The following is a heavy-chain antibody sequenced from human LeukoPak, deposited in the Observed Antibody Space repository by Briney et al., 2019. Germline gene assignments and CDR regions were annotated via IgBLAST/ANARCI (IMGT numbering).Heavy chain of an antibody. D-gene: IGHD3-22*01. J-gene: IGHJ4*02. CDR1: GGPFSSSSYY. CDR3: ASGGYDSSGYHDPFDY. Sequence: SETLSLTCTVSGGPFSSSSYYWGWIRQPPGKGLEWIRSIYYNGSTYYNPSLKSRVTISVDTSKNQFSLKLSSVTAADTAVYYCASGGYDSSGYHDPFDYWGQGTLVTVSS. V-gene: IGHV4-39*01. CDR2: IYYNGST.